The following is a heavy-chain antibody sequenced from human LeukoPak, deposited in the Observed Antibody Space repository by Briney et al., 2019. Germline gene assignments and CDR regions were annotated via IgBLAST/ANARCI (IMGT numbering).Heavy chain of an antibody. CDR2: ISGSGGST. Sequence: GRSLRLSCAASGFTFSSYAMSWVRQAPGKGLEWVSAISGSGGSTYYADSVKGRFTISRDNSKNTLYLQMNSLRAEDTAVYYCAKKELLDYYYYGMDVWGQGTTVTVSS. V-gene: IGHV3-23*01. J-gene: IGHJ6*02. CDR1: GFTFSSYA. CDR3: AKKELLDYYYYGMDV. D-gene: IGHD1-26*01.